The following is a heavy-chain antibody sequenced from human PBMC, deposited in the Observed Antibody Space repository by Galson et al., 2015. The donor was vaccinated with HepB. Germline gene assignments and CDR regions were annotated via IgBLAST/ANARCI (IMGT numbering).Heavy chain of an antibody. D-gene: IGHD3-10*01. CDR3: TRDQGENALDI. CDR2: IYYSGST. V-gene: IGHV4-61*01. CDR1: GGSVSSGSYY. J-gene: IGHJ3*02. Sequence: SETLSLTCTVSGGSVSSGSYYWSWIRQPPGKGLEWIGYIYYSGSTNYNPSLKSRVTISVDTSKNQFSLKLSSVTAADTAVYYCTRDQGENALDIWGQGTMVSVSS.